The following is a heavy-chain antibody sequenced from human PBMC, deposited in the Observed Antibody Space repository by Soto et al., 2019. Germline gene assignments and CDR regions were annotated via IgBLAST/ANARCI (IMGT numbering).Heavy chain of an antibody. Sequence: AAVKVSCKASGYTFTSYAMHWLSPAPGRRLEWMGWINAGNGNTKYSQKFQGRVTMTRDTSASTAYMELSSLRSEDTAVYYCARDGGLGDHDNWFDPWGQGTLVTVSA. D-gene: IGHD1-26*01. CDR2: INAGNGNT. CDR1: GYTFTSYA. V-gene: IGHV1-3*01. J-gene: IGHJ5*02. CDR3: ARDGGLGDHDNWFDP.